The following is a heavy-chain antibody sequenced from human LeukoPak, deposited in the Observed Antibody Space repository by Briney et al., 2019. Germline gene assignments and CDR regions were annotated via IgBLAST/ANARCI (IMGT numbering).Heavy chain of an antibody. V-gene: IGHV1-69*02. CDR3: ASKANDYSNYVFDP. J-gene: IGHJ5*02. Sequence: GASVKVSCKXSGGTFTSDTISWVRQAPGQGLEWMGRISPILDIANYAQKFQGRVTITADKSTSTAYMELSSLRSEDTALYYCASKANDYSNYVFDPWGQGTLVTVSS. CDR1: GGTFTSDT. D-gene: IGHD4-11*01. CDR2: ISPILDIA.